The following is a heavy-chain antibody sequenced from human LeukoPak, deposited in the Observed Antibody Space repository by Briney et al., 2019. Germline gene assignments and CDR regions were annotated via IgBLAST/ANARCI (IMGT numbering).Heavy chain of an antibody. CDR2: IYYSGST. Sequence: SETLSLTCTVSGGSISSYYWSWIRQPPGKGLEWIGYIYYSGSTNYNPSLKSRVTISVDTSKNQFSLKLSSVTAADTAVYYCARSVYCSSTSCPFDYWGQGTLVTASS. CDR1: GGSISSYY. CDR3: ARSVYCSSTSCPFDY. V-gene: IGHV4-59*01. J-gene: IGHJ4*02. D-gene: IGHD2-2*01.